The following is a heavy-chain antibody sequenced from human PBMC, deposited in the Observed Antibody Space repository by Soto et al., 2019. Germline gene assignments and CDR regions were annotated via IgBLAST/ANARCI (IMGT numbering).Heavy chain of an antibody. V-gene: IGHV1-3*01. CDR2: IDPGSGKA. CDR1: GYTLTNYA. J-gene: IGHJ4*02. D-gene: IGHD2-8*01. CDR3: TRDLNGGNPFDY. Sequence: QFQLVQSGAEVKKPGASVRVSCKPSGYTLTNYAIHWVRQAAGQRLEWLAWIDPGSGKATYSQKVQGRIILSRDNSASTFYMDLSSLTSEDTAVYFCTRDLNGGNPFDYWGQGALVTVSS.